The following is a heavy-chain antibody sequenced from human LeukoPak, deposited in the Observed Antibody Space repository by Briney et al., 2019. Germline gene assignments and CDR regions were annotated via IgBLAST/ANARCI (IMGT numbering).Heavy chain of an antibody. CDR2: IGIDSGNT. V-gene: IGHV3-11*06. Sequence: GGSLRLSCAASGFTFGDYCMNWVRQAPGKGLEWISYIGIDSGNTNYADSVKGRFTISGDKAKNSLYLQMNSLRVEDTAVYYCARDYKYAFDNWGQGTLVTVSS. CDR1: GFTFGDYC. D-gene: IGHD5-24*01. CDR3: ARDYKYAFDN. J-gene: IGHJ4*02.